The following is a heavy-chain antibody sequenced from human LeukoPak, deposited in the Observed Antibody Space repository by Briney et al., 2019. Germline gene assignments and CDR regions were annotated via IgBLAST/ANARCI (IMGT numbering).Heavy chain of an antibody. J-gene: IGHJ5*02. Sequence: PSETLSLTCTVSGGSISSYYWSWIRQPAGKGLEWIGRIYTSGSTNYNPSLKSRVTMSVDTSKNQFSLKLSSVTAADTAVYYCARGFGRYGSGSYNNWFDPWGQGTLVTVSS. CDR3: ARGFGRYGSGSYNNWFDP. V-gene: IGHV4-4*07. D-gene: IGHD3-10*01. CDR2: IYTSGST. CDR1: GGSISSYY.